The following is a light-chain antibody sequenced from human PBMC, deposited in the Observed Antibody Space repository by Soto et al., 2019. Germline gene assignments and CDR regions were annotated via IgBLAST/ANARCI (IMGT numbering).Light chain of an antibody. J-gene: IGKJ4*01. CDR3: QRYNNWPLT. CDR1: QGIGST. CDR2: DTS. V-gene: IGKV3-15*01. Sequence: EIIMTQSPATLSASPGEGATLCCWASQGIGSTLAWYQHKPGQTPRLLIYDTSTRATGVPARFSGSRSGTEFTLTINSLQSEDFAVYYCQRYNNWPLTFGGGTKVENK.